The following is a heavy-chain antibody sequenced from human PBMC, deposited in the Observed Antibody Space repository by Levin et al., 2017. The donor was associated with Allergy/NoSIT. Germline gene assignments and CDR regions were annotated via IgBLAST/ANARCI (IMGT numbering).Heavy chain of an antibody. CDR2: INSDGSST. J-gene: IGHJ6*02. D-gene: IGHD3-16*01. CDR3: TREFWGYGDV. CDR1: GFTFSSYW. Sequence: PGGSLRLSCVASGFTFSSYWMHWARQVPGKGLMWVSRINSDGSSTRYADSVKGRFTISRDNAKNTMYLQINSLRAEDTAVYYCTREFWGYGDVWGQGTTVTVSS. V-gene: IGHV3-74*01.